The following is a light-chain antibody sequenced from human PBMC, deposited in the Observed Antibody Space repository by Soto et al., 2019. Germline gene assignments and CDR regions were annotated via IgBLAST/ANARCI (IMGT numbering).Light chain of an antibody. CDR1: NIGSKS. CDR2: DDR. CDR3: QVWDPSSYYVV. V-gene: IGLV3-21*02. Sequence: SYELTQPPSVSVAPGQTASITCGGDNIGSKSVHWYQQKPGQAPELVVYDDRDRPSGIPDRFSGSNSGNTATLTISRVEAGDEAAYYCQVWDPSSYYVVFGGGTKVTVL. J-gene: IGLJ2*01.